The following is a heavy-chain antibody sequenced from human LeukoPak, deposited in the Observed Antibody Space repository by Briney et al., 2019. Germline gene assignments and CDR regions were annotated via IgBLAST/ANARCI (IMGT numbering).Heavy chain of an antibody. CDR1: GYTFTSYG. J-gene: IGHJ4*02. V-gene: IGHV1-18*01. CDR2: ISAYNGNT. D-gene: IGHD6-19*01. CDR3: AKGTKMAVAGTPFDY. Sequence: ASVKVSCKASGYTFTSYGISWVRQAPGQGLEWMGWISAYNGNTNYAQKLQGRVTMTTDTSTSTAYMELRSLRSDDTAVYYCAKGTKMAVAGTPFDYWGQGTLVTVSS.